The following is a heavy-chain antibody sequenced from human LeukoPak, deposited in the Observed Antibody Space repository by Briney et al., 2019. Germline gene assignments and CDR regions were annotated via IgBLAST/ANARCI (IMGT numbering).Heavy chain of an antibody. CDR2: ISGSGGST. D-gene: IGHD3-3*01. J-gene: IGHJ4*02. CDR3: AKDFPYYDFWSGYYPDY. V-gene: IGHV3-23*01. Sequence: GGSLRLSCAASGFTFSSYGMSWVRQAPGKGLEWVSAISGSGGSTYYADSVKGRFTISRDNSKNTLYLQMNSLRAEDTAVYYCAKDFPYYDFWSGYYPDYWGQGTLVTVSS. CDR1: GFTFSSYG.